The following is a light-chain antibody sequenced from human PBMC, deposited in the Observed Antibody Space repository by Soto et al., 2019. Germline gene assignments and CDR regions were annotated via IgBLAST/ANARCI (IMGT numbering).Light chain of an antibody. CDR3: PAFDWSSGYT. V-gene: IGKV3-20*01. J-gene: IGKJ2*01. Sequence: EVVLTQSPGTLSLSPGERATLSCGASQDISNSYLAWYQQKPGQAPRLLIYGASSRANGVPDRFSGSGSATDFSLNINRPEPQDFALYYCPAFDWSSGYTFGQGTKLEI. CDR1: QDISNSY. CDR2: GAS.